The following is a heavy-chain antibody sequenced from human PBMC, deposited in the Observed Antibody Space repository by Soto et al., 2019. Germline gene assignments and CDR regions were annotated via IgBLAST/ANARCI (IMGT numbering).Heavy chain of an antibody. D-gene: IGHD1-1*01. Sequence: GGSLRLSCEVSGFTFSAYWIHWVRQVPGKGLIWVSRISDDGSTTTYADSVKGRFTISRDNAKNTLYLQMNSLRADDTGLYYCTRGPRVSSTGTGAHWGQGTLVTVSS. J-gene: IGHJ4*02. CDR2: ISDDGSTT. CDR3: TRGPRVSSTGTGAH. V-gene: IGHV3-74*01. CDR1: GFTFSAYW.